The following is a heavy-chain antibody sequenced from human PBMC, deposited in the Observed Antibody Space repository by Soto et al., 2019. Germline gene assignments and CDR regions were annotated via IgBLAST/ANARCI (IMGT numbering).Heavy chain of an antibody. J-gene: IGHJ6*02. Sequence: ASVKVSCKASGYTFTGYYMHWVRQAPGQGLEWMGWINPNSGGTNYAQKFQGWVTMTRDTSISTAYMELSRLRSDDTAVYYCARGGIVVVVAATPDYYYGMDVWGQGTTVTVSS. CDR2: INPNSGGT. V-gene: IGHV1-2*04. CDR3: ARGGIVVVVAATPDYYYGMDV. D-gene: IGHD2-15*01. CDR1: GYTFTGYY.